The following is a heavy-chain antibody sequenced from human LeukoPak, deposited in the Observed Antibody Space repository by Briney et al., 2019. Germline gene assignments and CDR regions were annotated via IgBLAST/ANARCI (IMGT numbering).Heavy chain of an antibody. V-gene: IGHV4-34*01. CDR3: ARIGPIAAANCFDY. J-gene: IGHJ4*02. D-gene: IGHD6-13*01. CDR1: GGSFSGYY. Sequence: PSETLSLTCAVYGGSFSGYYWSWIRQPPGKGLEWIGEINHSGSTNYNPPLKSRVTISVDTSKNQFSLKLSSVTAADTAVYYCARIGPIAAANCFDYWGQGTLVTVSS. CDR2: INHSGST.